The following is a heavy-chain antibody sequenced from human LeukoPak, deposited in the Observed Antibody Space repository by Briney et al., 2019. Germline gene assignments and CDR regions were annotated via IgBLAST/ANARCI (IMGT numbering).Heavy chain of an antibody. CDR3: AREVGAPRYFDY. V-gene: IGHV4-61*02. D-gene: IGHD1-26*01. CDR2: THSSGST. Sequence: SETLSLPCTGSGASLSSDSYYWSWIRQPAGETLEWIGRTHSSGSTDYNPSLMSRVTMSLDTSKNQFSLRLSSVTAADTAVYYCAREVGAPRYFDYWGQGTLVTVSS. J-gene: IGHJ4*02. CDR1: GASLSSDSYY.